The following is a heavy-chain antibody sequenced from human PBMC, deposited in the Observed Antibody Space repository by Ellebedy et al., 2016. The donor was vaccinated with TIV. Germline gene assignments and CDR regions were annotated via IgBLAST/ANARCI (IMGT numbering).Heavy chain of an antibody. Sequence: AASVKVSCKASGYTFTNYYIHWVRQAPGQGLEWMGVINPSGGYTTYTQNFQGRVTMTRDTSTSTVYMDLSSLRSEDTAVDYCARGGVQVWLRPFDYWGQGTLVTVSS. CDR2: INPSGGYT. J-gene: IGHJ4*02. CDR3: ARGGVQVWLRPFDY. D-gene: IGHD5-18*01. V-gene: IGHV1-46*01. CDR1: GYTFTNYY.